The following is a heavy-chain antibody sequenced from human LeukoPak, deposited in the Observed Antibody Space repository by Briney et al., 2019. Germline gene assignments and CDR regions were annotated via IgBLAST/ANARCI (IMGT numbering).Heavy chain of an antibody. J-gene: IGHJ4*02. D-gene: IGHD5-18*01. CDR2: ISYTGTT. CDR3: ATGPHTALDY. CDR1: GGSINNYY. Sequence: PSETLSLTCTVSGGSINNYYWSWIRQPPGKGLEWIGYISYTGTTIYNPSLKTRVTISVDTSNQLSLKLSSVTAADTAMYYCATGPHTALDYWGQGTLVTASS. V-gene: IGHV4-59*08.